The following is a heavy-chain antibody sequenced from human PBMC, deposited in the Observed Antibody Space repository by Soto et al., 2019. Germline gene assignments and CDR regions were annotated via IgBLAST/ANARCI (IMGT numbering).Heavy chain of an antibody. CDR1: GLTFSTSI. Sequence: QVHLVESGGGVVLPGRCLRLSCAASGLTFSTSIMHWVRQAPGXGXXXVSATSYDGYSKYYAESVKDRFTISRDDSKXXXYLXLXSXXXXXXXXXXCANEAGSSGRCGWFDPWGQGTLVTVSS. D-gene: IGHD6-19*01. V-gene: IGHV3-30-3*01. CDR3: ANEAGSSGRCGWFDP. CDR2: TSYDGYSK. J-gene: IGHJ5*02.